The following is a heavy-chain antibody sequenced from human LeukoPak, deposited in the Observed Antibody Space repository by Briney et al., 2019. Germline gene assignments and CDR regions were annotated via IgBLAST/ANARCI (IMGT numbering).Heavy chain of an antibody. V-gene: IGHV1-8*01. Sequence: ASVKVSCKAAVYTFTSYDINWARQATGQGLQWMGWMNPNSGNTGDAQTFHRRVTMTRNTSITTAYMELSSLRSEDTAVYYCARKTAMVRDWGQGTLVTVSS. J-gene: IGHJ4*02. CDR2: MNPNSGNT. CDR1: VYTFTSYD. D-gene: IGHD5-18*01. CDR3: ARKTAMVRD.